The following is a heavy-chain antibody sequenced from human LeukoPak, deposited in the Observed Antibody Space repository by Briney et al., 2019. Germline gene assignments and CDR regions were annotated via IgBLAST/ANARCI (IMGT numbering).Heavy chain of an antibody. CDR2: INTNTGNP. CDR1: GYTFTSYA. CDR3: ARGDHHYVWGSYRYVRGPVNP. V-gene: IGHV7-4-1*02. J-gene: IGHJ5*02. Sequence: ASVKVSCKASGYTFTSYAMNWVRQAPGQGLEWMGWINTNTGNPTYAQGFTGRFVFSLDTSVSTAYLQISSLKAEDTAVYYCARGDHHYVWGSYRYVRGPVNPWGQGTLVTVSS. D-gene: IGHD3-16*02.